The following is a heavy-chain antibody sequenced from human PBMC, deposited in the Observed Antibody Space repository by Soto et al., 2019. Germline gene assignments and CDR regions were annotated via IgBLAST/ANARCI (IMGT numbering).Heavy chain of an antibody. CDR1: GFTFSSYG. V-gene: IGHV3-30*18. CDR3: AKVKTGYSSGWYFRYYAMDV. D-gene: IGHD6-19*01. CDR2: ISYDGSNK. J-gene: IGHJ6*02. Sequence: QVQLVESGGGVVQPGRSLRLSCAASGFTFSSYGIHWVRQAPGKGLEWVAFISYDGSNKHYGDSVKGRFTISRDNSKNTLYLLMNSLRPEDTAVYYCAKVKTGYSSGWYFRYYAMDVWGQGTTVTVSS.